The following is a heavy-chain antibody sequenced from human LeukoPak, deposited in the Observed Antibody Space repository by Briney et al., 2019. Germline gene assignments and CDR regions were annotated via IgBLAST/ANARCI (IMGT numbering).Heavy chain of an antibody. CDR3: ASFDPGYCSSTSCYGLRRYFQH. CDR1: GYTFTTHY. CDR2: IYPSGGTT. V-gene: IGHV1-46*01. J-gene: IGHJ1*01. Sequence: GASVKVSCKASGYTFTTHYMHWVRQAPGQGLEWMGIIYPSGGTTAYAQKFDGRVTMTRDTSTSTAYMELSSLRSEDTAVYYCASFDPGYCSSTSCYGLRRYFQHWGQGTLVTVSS. D-gene: IGHD2-2*01.